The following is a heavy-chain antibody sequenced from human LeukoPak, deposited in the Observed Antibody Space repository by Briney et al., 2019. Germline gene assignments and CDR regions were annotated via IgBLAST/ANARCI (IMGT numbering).Heavy chain of an antibody. CDR1: GFTFSSYW. V-gene: IGHV3-74*01. Sequence: PGGSLRLSCAASGFTFSSYWMHWVRQAPGKGLLWVSRINTDGSSTRYADSVKGRFTISRDNVKNTLYLQMNSLRAEDTAVYYCASLQPYSSPDYWSQGTLVTVSS. CDR2: INTDGSST. D-gene: IGHD6-13*01. CDR3: ASLQPYSSPDY. J-gene: IGHJ4*02.